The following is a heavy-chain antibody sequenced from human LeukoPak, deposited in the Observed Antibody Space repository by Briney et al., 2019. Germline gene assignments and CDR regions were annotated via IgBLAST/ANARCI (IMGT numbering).Heavy chain of an antibody. J-gene: IGHJ4*02. CDR1: GFTFSTYW. CDR2: IKQDGSEK. V-gene: IGHV3-7*01. Sequence: GGSLRLSCAASGFTFSTYWMSWVRQAPGKGLEWVANIKQDGSEKYYVDSVKGRFTISRDNAKNSLYLQMNTLRPEDTAVYYCAREDTAAGTVYWGQGTLVTVSS. CDR3: AREDTAAGTVY. D-gene: IGHD6-13*01.